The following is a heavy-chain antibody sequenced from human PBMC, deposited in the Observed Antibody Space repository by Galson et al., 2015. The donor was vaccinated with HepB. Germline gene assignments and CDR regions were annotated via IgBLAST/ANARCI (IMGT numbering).Heavy chain of an antibody. Sequence: SLRLSCAGSGFIFRHHAMAWIRQAPGKGLEWVSGINGRGSTRSYSDAVKGRFSISRVNSKDTVFLQMDNLRPEDTAVYYCVKEGAWFGGDWFDPWGQGALVTVS. V-gene: IGHV3-23*01. D-gene: IGHD3-16*01. CDR3: VKEGAWFGGDWFDP. CDR1: GFIFRHHA. J-gene: IGHJ5*02. CDR2: INGRGSTR.